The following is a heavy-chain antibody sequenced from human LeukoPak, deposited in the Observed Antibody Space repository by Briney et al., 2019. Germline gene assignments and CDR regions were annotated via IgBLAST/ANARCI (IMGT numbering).Heavy chain of an antibody. Sequence: GGSLRLSCAASGFTFSDYYMSWIRQAPGKGLEWVSYISSSGNTKYYADSVKGRFTISRDNAKNTLYLQMNSLRAEDTAVYYCARNYYGSDVGDYYYYYYMDVWGKGTTVTISS. CDR2: ISSSGNTK. V-gene: IGHV3-11*04. CDR3: ARNYYGSDVGDYYYYYYMDV. D-gene: IGHD3-10*01. CDR1: GFTFSDYY. J-gene: IGHJ6*03.